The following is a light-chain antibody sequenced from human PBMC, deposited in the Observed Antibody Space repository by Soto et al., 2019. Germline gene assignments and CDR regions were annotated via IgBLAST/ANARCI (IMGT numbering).Light chain of an antibody. J-gene: IGKJ5*01. CDR2: AAS. V-gene: IGKV1-39*01. CDR3: QQYNNWPPT. Sequence: DIQMTQSPSSLSASVGDRVTIACRASRSISTYLNWYQQKPGKAPKLLIYAASSLQSGVPSRFSGSGSGTEFTLTISSLQSEDFAVYYCQQYNNWPPTFGQGTRLEIK. CDR1: RSISTY.